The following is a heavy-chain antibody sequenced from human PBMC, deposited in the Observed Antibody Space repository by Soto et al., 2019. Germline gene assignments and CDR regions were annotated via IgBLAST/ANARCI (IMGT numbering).Heavy chain of an antibody. V-gene: IGHV1-24*01. CDR1: GYTLTELS. CDR2: FDPEDGET. D-gene: IGHD3-10*01. CDR3: ATYVFFTKGCYYYAMDV. J-gene: IGHJ6*02. Sequence: ASVKVSCKASGYTLTELSMHWVRQAPGKGLEWMGGFDPEDGETIYAQKFQGRVTMTEDTSTDTAYMELSSLRSEDTAVYYCATYVFFTKGCYYYAMDVWGQGTTVTVSS.